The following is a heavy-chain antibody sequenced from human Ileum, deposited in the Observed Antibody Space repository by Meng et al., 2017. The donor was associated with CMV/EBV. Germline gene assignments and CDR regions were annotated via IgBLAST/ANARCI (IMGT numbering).Heavy chain of an antibody. CDR1: GDSISGYY. V-gene: IGHV4-39*07. D-gene: IGHD3-10*01. Sequence: SETLSLTCTVSGDSISGYYWGWIRQPPGKGLEWIGSIYYSGSTYHNPSLESRLTISADTSKNQVSLTLSSVTAADTAIYYCVRDQRMLFGPWFDPWGHGTLVTVSS. CDR3: VRDQRMLFGPWFDP. J-gene: IGHJ5*02. CDR2: IYYSGST.